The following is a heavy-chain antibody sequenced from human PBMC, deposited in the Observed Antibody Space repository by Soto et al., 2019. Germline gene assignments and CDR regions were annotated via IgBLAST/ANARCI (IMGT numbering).Heavy chain of an antibody. CDR1: GGSLSGSF. V-gene: IGHV4-34*01. D-gene: IGHD3-3*01. J-gene: IGHJ4*02. Sequence: SETLSLTCAVSGGSLSGSFWSWIRQPPGKGLEWIGEISHSGSTNYNSSLRSRVTISVDTSKNQFSLKLTSVTAADTAVYYCARGKFWSAEFDYCGQGTLVTVSS. CDR3: ARGKFWSAEFDY. CDR2: ISHSGST.